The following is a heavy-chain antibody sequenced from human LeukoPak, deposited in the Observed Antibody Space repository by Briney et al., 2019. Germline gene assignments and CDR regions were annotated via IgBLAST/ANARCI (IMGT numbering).Heavy chain of an antibody. V-gene: IGHV4-30-2*01. D-gene: IGHD4-23*01. CDR2: IYHSGST. CDR3: ASIYGGNSGDY. J-gene: IGHJ4*02. Sequence: SQTLSLTCTVSGGSISSGGYYWSWIRQPPGKGLEWIGYIYHSGSTYYNPSLKSRVIISVDRSKNQFSLKLSSVTAADTAVYYCASIYGGNSGDYWGQGTLVTVSS. CDR1: GGSISSGGYY.